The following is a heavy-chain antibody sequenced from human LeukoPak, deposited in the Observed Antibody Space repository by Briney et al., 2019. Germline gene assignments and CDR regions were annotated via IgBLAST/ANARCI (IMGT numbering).Heavy chain of an antibody. CDR3: APTYSSSWYGY. CDR2: ISGSGGNT. CDR1: GFTFGSYA. D-gene: IGHD6-13*01. V-gene: IGHV3-23*01. Sequence: PGGSLRLSCVASGFTFGSYAMSWVRQAPGKGLEWVSTISGSGGNTYYADFVKGRFTISRDNSKNTLYLQMNSLRVEDTAVYYCAPTYSSSWYGYWGQGTLVTVSS. J-gene: IGHJ4*02.